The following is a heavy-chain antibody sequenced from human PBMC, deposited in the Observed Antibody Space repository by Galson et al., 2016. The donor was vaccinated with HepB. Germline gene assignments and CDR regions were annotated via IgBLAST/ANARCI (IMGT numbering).Heavy chain of an antibody. J-gene: IGHJ4*02. Sequence: SETLSLTCTVSGAAIRSSSHWWSWVRQSPEKGLEWIGEIFPSGSTNYNPSLKGRVTISVDKCKNHFSLNLNSVTAADTAVYYCARRPIGYFFDFWGQGILVTVSS. CDR3: ARRPIGYFFDF. CDR2: IFPSGST. V-gene: IGHV4-4*02. CDR1: GAAIRSSSHW. D-gene: IGHD3-22*01.